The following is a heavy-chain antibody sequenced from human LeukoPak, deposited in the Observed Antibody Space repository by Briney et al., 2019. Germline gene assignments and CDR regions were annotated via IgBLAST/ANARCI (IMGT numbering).Heavy chain of an antibody. V-gene: IGHV4-31*03. CDR3: AREAAAASYYFDY. CDR2: IYYSGGT. D-gene: IGHD6-13*01. Sequence: SQTLSLTCTVSGGSISSGGYYWSWIRQHPGKSLEWIGYIYYSGGTYYNPSLKSRVTISVDTSKNQFSLKLSSVTAADTAVYYCAREAAAASYYFDYWGQGTLVTVSS. CDR1: GGSISSGGYY. J-gene: IGHJ4*02.